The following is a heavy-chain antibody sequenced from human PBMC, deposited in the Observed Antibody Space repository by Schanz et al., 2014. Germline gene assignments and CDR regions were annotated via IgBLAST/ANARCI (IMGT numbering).Heavy chain of an antibody. CDR1: GFTFSDHY. V-gene: IGHV3-72*01. D-gene: IGHD6-13*01. Sequence: EVQLVESGGGMVQPGGSLRLSCAASGFTFSDHYMDWVRQAPGKGLEWVGRITNKPNNYNTEYAASVKGRFTISRDDSRNSLYLQMSSLKTEDTAVYYCARLDSSSWYPRYWGQGSLGTVSS. CDR3: ARLDSSSWYPRY. J-gene: IGHJ4*02. CDR2: ITNKPNNYNT.